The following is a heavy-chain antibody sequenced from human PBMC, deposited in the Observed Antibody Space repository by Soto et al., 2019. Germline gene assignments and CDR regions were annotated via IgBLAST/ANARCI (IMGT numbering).Heavy chain of an antibody. CDR3: ATNYDFWSGYRIDYYGMDV. V-gene: IGHV4-39*01. D-gene: IGHD3-3*01. Sequence: PSETLSLTCTVSGCSISSSSYYWGWIRQPPGKGLEWIGSIYYSGSTYYNPSLKSRVTISVDTSKNQFSLKLSSVTAADTAVYYCATNYDFWSGYRIDYYGMDVWGQGTTVTVSS. J-gene: IGHJ6*02. CDR1: GCSISSSSYY. CDR2: IYYSGST.